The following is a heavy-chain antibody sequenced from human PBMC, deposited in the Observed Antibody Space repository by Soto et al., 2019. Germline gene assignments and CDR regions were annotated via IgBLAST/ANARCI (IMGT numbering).Heavy chain of an antibody. D-gene: IGHD5-18*01. V-gene: IGHV1-18*01. CDR1: GYTFTSYG. CDR2: ISAYNGNT. Sequence: QVQLVQSGAEVKKPGASVKVSCKASGYTFTSYGISWVRQAPGQGLEWMGWISAYNGNTNYAQKLQGRVTMTTDTSTSTAYMALRSIKSDDTSVYYCEIDNGYESDYLGHGTLVTVSS. J-gene: IGHJ4*01. CDR3: EIDNGYESDY.